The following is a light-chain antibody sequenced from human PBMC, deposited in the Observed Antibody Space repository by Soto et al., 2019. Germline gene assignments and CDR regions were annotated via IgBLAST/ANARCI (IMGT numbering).Light chain of an antibody. CDR2: DAS. CDR1: QSISDW. V-gene: IGKV1-5*01. J-gene: IGKJ1*01. CDR3: QEYNSYSWT. Sequence: DIQLTQSPSTLAASVGDIVTITFRASQSISDWLAWYQQKPGKAPELLISDASTLTPGVPSRFSGSGSGTEFTLIISSLQPDDVATYFCQEYNSYSWTFGQGTKVDIK.